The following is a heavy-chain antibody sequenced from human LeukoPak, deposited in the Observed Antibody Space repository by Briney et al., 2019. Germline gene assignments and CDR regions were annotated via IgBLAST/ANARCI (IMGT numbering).Heavy chain of an antibody. V-gene: IGHV1-18*01. J-gene: IGHJ4*02. Sequence: GASVKVSCKASGYTFTSYGISWVRQAPGQGLEWMGWISAYNGNTNYAQKLQGRVTMTTDTSTSTAYMELRSLRSDDTAVYYCARVTEIATYCSGGSCYPKEFDYWGQGTLVTVSS. CDR3: ARVTEIATYCSGGSCYPKEFDY. D-gene: IGHD2-15*01. CDR1: GYTFTSYG. CDR2: ISAYNGNT.